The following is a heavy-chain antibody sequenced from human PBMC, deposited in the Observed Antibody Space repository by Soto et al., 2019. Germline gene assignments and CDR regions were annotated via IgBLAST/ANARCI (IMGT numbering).Heavy chain of an antibody. Sequence: PSETLSLTCTVSGGSISSGDYYWSWIRQPPGKGLEWIGYIYYSGSTYYNPSLKSRVTISVDTSKNQFSLKLSSVTAADTAVYYCASYTYYYDNRGRLNNWFDPWGQGTLV. J-gene: IGHJ5*02. CDR3: ASYTYYYDNRGRLNNWFDP. CDR1: GGSISSGDYY. D-gene: IGHD3-22*01. CDR2: IYYSGST. V-gene: IGHV4-30-4*01.